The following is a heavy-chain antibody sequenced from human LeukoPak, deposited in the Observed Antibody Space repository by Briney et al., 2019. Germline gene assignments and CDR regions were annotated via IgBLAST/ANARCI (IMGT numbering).Heavy chain of an antibody. Sequence: ASVKVSCEASGGTFSSYAISWVRQAPGQGLEWMGIINPSGGSTSYAQKFQGGVTMTRDMSTSTVYMELSSLRSEDTAVYYCARGGILRAPLPFDPWGQGTLVTVSS. V-gene: IGHV1-46*01. J-gene: IGHJ5*02. CDR2: INPSGGST. D-gene: IGHD2-15*01. CDR3: ARGGILRAPLPFDP. CDR1: GGTFSSYA.